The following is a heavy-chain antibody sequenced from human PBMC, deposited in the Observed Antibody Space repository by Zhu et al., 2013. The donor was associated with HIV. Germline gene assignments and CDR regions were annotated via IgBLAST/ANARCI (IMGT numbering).Heavy chain of an antibody. CDR3: SRRTIASKYSSSWPVDFDY. CDR1: GYTFTSYG. D-gene: IGHD6-13*01. Sequence: QVQLVQSGAEVKKPGASVKVSCKASGYTFTSYGISWVRQAPGQGLEWMGWISAYNGNTNYAQKLQGRVTMTTDTSTSTAYMELRSLRSDDTAVYYCSRRTIASKYSSSWPVDFDYWGQGTLVTVSS. J-gene: IGHJ4*02. V-gene: IGHV1-18*04. CDR2: ISAYNGNT.